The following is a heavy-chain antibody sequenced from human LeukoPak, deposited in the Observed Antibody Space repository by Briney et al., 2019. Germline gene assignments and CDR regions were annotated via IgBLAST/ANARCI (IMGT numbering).Heavy chain of an antibody. CDR2: INHSGST. J-gene: IGHJ4*02. Sequence: SETLSLTCTVSGGSISSYYWSWIRQPPGKGLEWIGEINHSGSTNYNPSLKSRVTISVDTSKNQFSLKLSSVTAADTAVYYCARGLRYSYGYGYYFDYWGQGTLVTVSS. CDR3: ARGLRYSYGYGYYFDY. CDR1: GGSISSYY. D-gene: IGHD5-18*01. V-gene: IGHV4-34*01.